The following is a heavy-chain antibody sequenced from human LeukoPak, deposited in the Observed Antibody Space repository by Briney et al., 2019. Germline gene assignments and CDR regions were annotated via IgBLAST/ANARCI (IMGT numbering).Heavy chain of an antibody. CDR1: GGSISSYY. CDR3: ARGSLRFDY. V-gene: IGHV4-59*08. J-gene: IGHJ4*02. CDR2: ISYTGTT. Sequence: SQTLSLTCTVSGGSISSYYWTWIRQPPGKGLEWIGYISYTGTTNYNPSLKSRVTISVDTSKNQFSLKLSSVTAADTAVYYCARGSLRFDYWGQGTLVTVSS.